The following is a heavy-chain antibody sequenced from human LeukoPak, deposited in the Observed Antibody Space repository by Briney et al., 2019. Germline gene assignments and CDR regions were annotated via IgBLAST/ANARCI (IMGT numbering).Heavy chain of an antibody. J-gene: IGHJ4*02. CDR3: AKGLNGISYAFDY. Sequence: PGGSLRLSCTASGFTFDAFSMHWVRQTPGTGLEWVSLISGDGLTTHSADSVKGRFTISRDNRKKSLFLQMDSLRGDDTAVYFCAKGLNGISYAFDYWGQGTRVTVSS. D-gene: IGHD2-8*01. CDR2: ISGDGLTT. CDR1: GFTFDAFS. V-gene: IGHV3-43*02.